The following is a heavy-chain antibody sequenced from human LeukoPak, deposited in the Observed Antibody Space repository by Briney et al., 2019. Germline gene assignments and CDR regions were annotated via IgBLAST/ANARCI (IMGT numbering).Heavy chain of an antibody. CDR2: INPSGGST. CDR1: GYTFTSYY. Sequence: GASVKVSCKASGYTFTSYYMHWVRQAPGQGLEWMGIINPSGGSTSYAQKFQGRVTMTRDTSISTAYMELSRLRSDDTAVYYCATDATQLWLAYWGQGTLVTVSS. CDR3: ATDATQLWLAY. V-gene: IGHV1-46*01. D-gene: IGHD5-18*01. J-gene: IGHJ4*02.